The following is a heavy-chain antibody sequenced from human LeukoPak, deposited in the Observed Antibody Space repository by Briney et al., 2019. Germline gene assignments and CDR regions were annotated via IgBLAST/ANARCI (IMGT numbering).Heavy chain of an antibody. Sequence: PGGSLRLSCAASGFTFSTCAMNWVRQAPGKRLEWVASIADNGADTYHAVSVRGRFTISRDNSRNTLSLRMSSLRVDDTALYYCAKAPLGSCSGAACYHFDHWGQGALVTVSS. CDR2: IADNGADT. V-gene: IGHV3-23*01. CDR3: AKAPLGSCSGAACYHFDH. D-gene: IGHD2-15*01. CDR1: GFTFSTCA. J-gene: IGHJ4*02.